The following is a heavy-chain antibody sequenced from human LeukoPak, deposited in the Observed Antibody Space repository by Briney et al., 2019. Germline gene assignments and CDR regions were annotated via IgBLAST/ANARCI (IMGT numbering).Heavy chain of an antibody. D-gene: IGHD3-10*01. CDR1: GFTYSSYE. CDR3: ARDLYNYYGSGIDY. V-gene: IGHV3-48*03. Sequence: GGSLRLSCAASGFTYSSYEMNWVRQAPGKGLEWVSYISSSGSTIYYADSVKGRFTISRDNAKNSLYLQMNSLRAEDTAVYYCARDLYNYYGSGIDYWGQGTLVTVSS. J-gene: IGHJ4*02. CDR2: ISSSGSTI.